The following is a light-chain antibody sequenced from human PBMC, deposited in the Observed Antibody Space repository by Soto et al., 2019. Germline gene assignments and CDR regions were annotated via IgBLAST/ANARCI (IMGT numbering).Light chain of an antibody. CDR3: SSYTRSTLL. J-gene: IGLJ2*01. CDR1: SSDVGGYNY. Sequence: QSVLTQPPSASGSPGQSVAISCTGTSSDVGGYNYVSWYQQHPGKAPKLMIYEVSNRPSGVSDRFSGSKSANTASLTISGLQAEDEANYYCSSYTRSTLLFGGGTKLTVL. V-gene: IGLV2-14*01. CDR2: EVS.